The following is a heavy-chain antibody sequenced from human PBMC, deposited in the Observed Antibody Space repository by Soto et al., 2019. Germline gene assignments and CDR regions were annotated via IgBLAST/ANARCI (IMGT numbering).Heavy chain of an antibody. D-gene: IGHD6-19*01. Sequence: QVQLQESGPGLVKPSGTLSLTCAVSGASISSRNWWSWVRQPPGKGLEWIGEVSHSGYTNSNPSLKSRATISMDKSKKQISLKLSSVTAADTAVYYCARRAGADGQYYNGMDVWGQGTTVTVSS. J-gene: IGHJ6*02. CDR3: ARRAGADGQYYNGMDV. CDR1: GASISSRNW. CDR2: VSHSGYT. V-gene: IGHV4-4*02.